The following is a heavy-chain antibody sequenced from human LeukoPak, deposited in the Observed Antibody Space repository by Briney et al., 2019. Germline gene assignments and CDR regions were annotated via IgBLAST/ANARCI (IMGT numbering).Heavy chain of an antibody. CDR1: GFTFSSYA. CDR2: ISGSGGST. J-gene: IGHJ4*02. Sequence: GGSLRLSCAASGFTFSSYAMSWVRQAPGKGLEWVSAISGSGGSTYYADSVKGRFTISRDNPKNTLYLQMNSLRAEDTAVYYCAKSSTYYDILTGYLGHYFDYWGQGTLVTVSS. V-gene: IGHV3-23*01. CDR3: AKSSTYYDILTGYLGHYFDY. D-gene: IGHD3-9*01.